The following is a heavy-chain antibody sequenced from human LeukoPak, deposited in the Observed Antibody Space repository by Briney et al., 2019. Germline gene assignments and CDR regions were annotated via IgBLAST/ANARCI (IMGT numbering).Heavy chain of an antibody. CDR2: ISGREGST. V-gene: IGHV3-23*01. J-gene: IGHJ4*02. CDR1: GFTFSSYA. CDR3: AKGSGIYIYYFDF. D-gene: IGHD1-14*01. Sequence: GGSLRLSCAASGFTFSSYAMSWVRQAPGKGLEWVSAISGREGSTNYADSVKGRFTISRDNSKNTLYLQMNSLRAEDTAVYYCAKGSGIYIYYFDFWGQGTLVTVSS.